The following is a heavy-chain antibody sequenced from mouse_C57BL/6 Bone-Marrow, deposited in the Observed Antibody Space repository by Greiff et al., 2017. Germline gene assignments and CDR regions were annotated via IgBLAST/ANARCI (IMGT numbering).Heavy chain of an antibody. CDR1: GYAFSSYW. V-gene: IGHV1-80*01. Sequence: VQLQQSGAELVKPGASVKISCKASGYAFSSYWMNWVKQRPGKGLEWIGQIYPGDGDTNYNGKFKGKATLTADKSSSTAYMQLSSLTSEDSAVYCCARWDYYGSGGYFDYWGQGTTLTVSS. D-gene: IGHD1-1*01. J-gene: IGHJ2*01. CDR3: ARWDYYGSGGYFDY. CDR2: IYPGDGDT.